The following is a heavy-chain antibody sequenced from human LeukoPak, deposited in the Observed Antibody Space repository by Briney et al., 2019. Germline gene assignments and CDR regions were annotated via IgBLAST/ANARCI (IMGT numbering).Heavy chain of an antibody. D-gene: IGHD1-14*01. CDR3: ARTRPQHHSTSYMDV. CDR2: IFYSGTT. Sequence: SETLSLTCNVSGDSISSDYWSWIRQPPGKSLEWIGFIFYSGTTNYNPSLQSRVTISVDTSKNQFSLKLSSVTAADSAVYYCARTRPQHHSTSYMDVWGKAITVTVSS. V-gene: IGHV4-59*08. J-gene: IGHJ6*03. CDR1: GDSISSDY.